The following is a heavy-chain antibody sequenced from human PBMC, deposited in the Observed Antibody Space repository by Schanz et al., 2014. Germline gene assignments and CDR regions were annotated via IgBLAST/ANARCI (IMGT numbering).Heavy chain of an antibody. J-gene: IGHJ4*02. Sequence: QVQLVQSGAEVKPPGASVRVSCKASGYTYIAYDMHWVRQAPGQGLEWMGRIGPDSGSTNYAQKFQGRVTVTRDTSISTAYMELWRLGSEDTAMYYCASDGSGRYTGFDYWGQGTLVTVSS. V-gene: IGHV1-2*06. D-gene: IGHD1-26*01. CDR3: ASDGSGRYTGFDY. CDR1: GYTYIAYD. CDR2: IGPDSGST.